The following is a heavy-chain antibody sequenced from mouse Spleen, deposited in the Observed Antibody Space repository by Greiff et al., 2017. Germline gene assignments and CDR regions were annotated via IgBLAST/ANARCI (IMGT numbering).Heavy chain of an antibody. V-gene: IGHV1-18*01. CDR1: GYTFTDYN. CDR2: INPNNGGT. J-gene: IGHJ3*01. D-gene: IGHD6-1*01. CDR3: TSSEAWFAY. Sequence: VQLKESGPELVKPGASVKIPCKASGYTFTDYNMDWVKQSHGKSLEWIGDINPNNGGTIYNQKFKGKATLTVDKSSSTAYMQLSSPTSEDSAVYYCTSSEAWFAYWGQGTLVTVSA.